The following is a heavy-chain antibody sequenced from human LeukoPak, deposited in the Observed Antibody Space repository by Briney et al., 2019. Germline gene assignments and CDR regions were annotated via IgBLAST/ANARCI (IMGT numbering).Heavy chain of an antibody. CDR2: IHSKSVGGST. CDR3: TRGSNADDSSDFDH. V-gene: IGHV3-15*01. CDR1: GFTFTNAW. J-gene: IGHJ4*02. D-gene: IGHD3-22*01. Sequence: LGGSLRLSCAASGFTFTNAWMNWVRQAPGRGLEWGGRIHSKSVGGSTEYAAPVNGRFTISRDDSENTLWLQMNSLHTEDSAVYYCTRGSNADDSSDFDHWGQGTRVTVSS.